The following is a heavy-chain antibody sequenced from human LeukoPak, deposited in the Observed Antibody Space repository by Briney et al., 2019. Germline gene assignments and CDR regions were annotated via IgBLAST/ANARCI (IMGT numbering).Heavy chain of an antibody. CDR2: IYYSGST. V-gene: IGHV4-59*01. CDR1: GGSISSYY. J-gene: IGHJ3*01. CDR3: AGNYYESIYRPF. Sequence: SETLSLTCTVSGGSISSYYWSWIRQPPGKGREWIGYIYYSGSTNYNPSLKSRVTISVDTSKNQFSLKRRSVTAADTGVYYCAGNYYESIYRPFWGQGTMFTVSS. D-gene: IGHD3-22*01.